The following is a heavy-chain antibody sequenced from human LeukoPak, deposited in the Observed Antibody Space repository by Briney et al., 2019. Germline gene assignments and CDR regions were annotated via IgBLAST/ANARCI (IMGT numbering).Heavy chain of an antibody. CDR3: AKDQWGVFDY. CDR1: GFTFDDYG. J-gene: IGHJ4*02. D-gene: IGHD3-10*01. CDR2: IRYDGSNK. Sequence: GGSLRLSCAASGFTFDDYGMSWVRQAPGKGLEWVAFIRYDGSNKYYADSVKGRFTISRDNSKNTLYLQMNSLRAEDTAVYYCAKDQWGVFDYWGQGTLVTVSS. V-gene: IGHV3-30*02.